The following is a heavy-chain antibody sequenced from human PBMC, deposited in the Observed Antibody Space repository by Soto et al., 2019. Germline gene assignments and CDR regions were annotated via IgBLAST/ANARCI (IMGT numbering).Heavy chain of an antibody. J-gene: IGHJ5*02. CDR3: ARGRSYYGAGSLNWFDP. V-gene: IGHV4-34*01. D-gene: IGHD3-10*01. CDR1: GGSFSGYY. CDR2: INHSGTT. Sequence: QVLLQQWGAGLLKPSETLSLTCAVYGGSFSGYYWSWIRQPPGKGLEWIGEINHSGTTNYNPSLKSRVTTSIDTSRNQFSLRLSSVTAADTAVYYCARGRSYYGAGSLNWFDPWGQGTLVTVSS.